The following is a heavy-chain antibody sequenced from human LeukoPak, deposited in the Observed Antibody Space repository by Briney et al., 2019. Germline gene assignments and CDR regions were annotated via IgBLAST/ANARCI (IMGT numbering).Heavy chain of an antibody. Sequence: GGSLRLSCAVSGFTFSSYWMNWVRQAPGKGLEWVASISQDGGEKSYLDSVKGRFAISRDNTKNSLYLQINSLRAEDTAVYYCARDGTAPGLYFDLWGQGTLVTVSS. CDR3: ARDGTAPGLYFDL. D-gene: IGHD6-13*01. CDR1: GFTFSSYW. J-gene: IGHJ4*01. V-gene: IGHV3-7*01. CDR2: ISQDGGEK.